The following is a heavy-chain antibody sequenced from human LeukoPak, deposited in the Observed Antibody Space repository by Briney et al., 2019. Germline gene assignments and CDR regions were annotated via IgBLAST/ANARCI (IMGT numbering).Heavy chain of an antibody. Sequence: ASVKVSCKASGYTFTGYYMHWVRQAPGQGLEWMGWINPNSGGTNYAQKFQGRVTMTRDTSISTAYMELSRLRSDDTAVYYCARSSSLYDLQRWFDPWGQGTLVTVSS. J-gene: IGHJ5*02. V-gene: IGHV1-2*02. CDR1: GYTFTGYY. CDR2: INPNSGGT. CDR3: ARSSSLYDLQRWFDP. D-gene: IGHD3-3*01.